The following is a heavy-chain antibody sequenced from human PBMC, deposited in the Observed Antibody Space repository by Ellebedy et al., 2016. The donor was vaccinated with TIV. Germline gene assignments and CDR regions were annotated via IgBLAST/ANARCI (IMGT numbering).Heavy chain of an antibody. D-gene: IGHD3-3*01. CDR3: ATDRRDFWSGDNWFDP. J-gene: IGHJ5*02. CDR2: FDPEDGET. CDR1: GYTLTELS. V-gene: IGHV1-24*01. Sequence: ASVKVSXXVSGYTLTELSMHWVRQAPGKGLEWMGGFDPEDGETIYAQKFQGRVTMTEDTSTDTAYMELSSLRSEDTAVYYCATDRRDFWSGDNWFDPWGQGTLVTVSS.